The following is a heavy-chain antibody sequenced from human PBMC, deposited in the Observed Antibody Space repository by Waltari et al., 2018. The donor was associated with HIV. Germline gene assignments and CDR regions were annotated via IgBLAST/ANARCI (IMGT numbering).Heavy chain of an antibody. J-gene: IGHJ2*01. Sequence: EVQLVESGGALVQPGGSLRISCKGSGFSLRRYWMTWVRQAPGEGLEWVANINQDGSEKYSVDSVKGRFTISRDNTKNSLSLQMNSLRVEDTAVYYCARGLIAANWYFDLWGRGTLVIVSS. CDR3: ARGLIAANWYFDL. CDR1: GFSLRRYW. V-gene: IGHV3-7*01. D-gene: IGHD5-12*01. CDR2: INQDGSEK.